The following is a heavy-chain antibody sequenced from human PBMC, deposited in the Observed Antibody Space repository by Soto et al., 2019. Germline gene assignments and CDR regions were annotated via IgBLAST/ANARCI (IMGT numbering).Heavy chain of an antibody. CDR1: GGSISSSSYY. CDR2: IYYSGST. J-gene: IGHJ4*02. CDR3: ARGSSIAARPFDY. V-gene: IGHV4-39*01. Sequence: QLQLQESGPGLVKPSETLSLTCTVSGGSISSSSYYWGWIRQPPGKGLEWIGSIYYSGSTYYNPSLKSRVTISVDTSKNQFSLKLSSVTAADTAVYYCARGSSIAARPFDYWGQGTLVTVSS. D-gene: IGHD6-6*01.